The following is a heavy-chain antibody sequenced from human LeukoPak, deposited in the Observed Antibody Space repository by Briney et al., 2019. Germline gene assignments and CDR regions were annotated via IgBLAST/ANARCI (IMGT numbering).Heavy chain of an antibody. J-gene: IGHJ5*02. Sequence: GGSLRLSCAASGFTFSSYAMSWVRHTPGKGLEWVSSISGGGDGIYYADSVKGRFTISRDNARNSLYLQMNNLRGEDTAIYYCARDAGNSGYGCDLWGQGTLVTVSS. D-gene: IGHD5-12*01. CDR1: GFTFSSYA. CDR3: ARDAGNSGYGCDL. V-gene: IGHV3-23*01. CDR2: ISGGGDGI.